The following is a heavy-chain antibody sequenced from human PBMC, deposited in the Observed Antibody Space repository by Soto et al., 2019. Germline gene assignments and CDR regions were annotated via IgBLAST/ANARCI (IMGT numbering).Heavy chain of an antibody. J-gene: IGHJ4*02. CDR1: GGTFSTYA. D-gene: IGHD5-18*01. V-gene: IGHV1-69*12. CDR2: IIPMFGTA. Sequence: QVQLVQSGAEVKKPESSVKVSCKAPGGTFSTYAISWVRQAPGQGLEWMGGIIPMFGTANYAQRFKDRFTITADESTTTVYMELSTLRSEDTAVYFCASGIQLWLRRINDGYSGWGQGTLVTASS. CDR3: ASGIQLWLRRINDGYSG.